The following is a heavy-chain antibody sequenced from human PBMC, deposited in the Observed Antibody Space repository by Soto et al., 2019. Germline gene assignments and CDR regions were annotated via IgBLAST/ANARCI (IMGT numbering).Heavy chain of an antibody. CDR3: ARWRISSTGRGKNWFDP. CDR1: GGSFSGYY. D-gene: IGHD3-9*01. V-gene: IGHV4-34*01. Sequence: QVQLQQWGAGLLKPSETLSLTCAVYGGSFSGYYWSWIRQPPGKGLEWIGEINHSGSTNYNPSLKSRVTISVDPSKNQFSLKLSSVTAADTAVYYCARWRISSTGRGKNWFDPWGQGTLVTVSS. CDR2: INHSGST. J-gene: IGHJ5*02.